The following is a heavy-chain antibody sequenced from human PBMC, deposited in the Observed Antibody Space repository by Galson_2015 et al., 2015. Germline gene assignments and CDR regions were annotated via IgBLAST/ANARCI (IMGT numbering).Heavy chain of an antibody. V-gene: IGHV3-30*01. CDR3: AREWDEEYRDLEAFDI. D-gene: IGHD3-16*02. CDR2: ISYDGSNE. J-gene: IGHJ3*02. CDR1: GFTFSSYA. Sequence: SLRLSCAASGFTFSSYAMHWVRQAPGKGLQWVALISYDGSNEYYADSVKGRFTISRDISKNTLYLQMNSLRAEDTAIYYCAREWDEEYRDLEAFDIWGQGTMVTVSS.